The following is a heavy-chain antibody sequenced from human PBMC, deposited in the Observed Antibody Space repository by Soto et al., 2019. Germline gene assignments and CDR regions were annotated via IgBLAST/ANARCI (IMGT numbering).Heavy chain of an antibody. V-gene: IGHV3-23*01. CDR2: ISGSGGST. J-gene: IGHJ4*02. CDR1: GFTFSSYA. D-gene: IGHD2-15*01. CDR3: AKGRGYCSGGSCSSFDY. Sequence: GESLKISCAASGFTFSSYAMSWVRQAPGKGLEWVSAISGSGGSTYYADSVKGRFTISRDNSKNTLYLQMNSLRAEDTAVYYCAKGRGYCSGGSCSSFDYWGQGTLVTVSS.